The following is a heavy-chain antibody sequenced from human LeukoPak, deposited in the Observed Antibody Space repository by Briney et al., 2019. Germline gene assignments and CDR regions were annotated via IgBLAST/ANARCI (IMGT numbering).Heavy chain of an antibody. J-gene: IGHJ4*02. V-gene: IGHV1-69*01. D-gene: IGHD6-13*01. Sequence: ASVKVSCEASGGSFSSYAISWVRQAPGQGLEWMGGIMPVFGTAKYAEEFQGRVTITADDSTNTAYMDLNSLRSDDTAVYYCARGSASNWPVDIWGQGSLVIASS. CDR1: GGSFSSYA. CDR3: ARGSASNWPVDI. CDR2: IMPVFGTA.